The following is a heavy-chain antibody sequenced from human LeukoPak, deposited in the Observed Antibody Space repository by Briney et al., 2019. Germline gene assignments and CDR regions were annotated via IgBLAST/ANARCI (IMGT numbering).Heavy chain of an antibody. CDR3: ARDRYLGSSGHY. CDR2: IYSGGST. D-gene: IGHD6-19*01. CDR1: GFTVSSNY. Sequence: GGSLRLSCAASGFTVSSNYMSWVRQAPGKGLEWVSVIYSGGSTYYADSVKGRFTISRDNSKNTLYLQMNSLRAEDTAVYYRARDRYLGSSGHYWGQGTLVTVSS. J-gene: IGHJ4*02. V-gene: IGHV3-66*01.